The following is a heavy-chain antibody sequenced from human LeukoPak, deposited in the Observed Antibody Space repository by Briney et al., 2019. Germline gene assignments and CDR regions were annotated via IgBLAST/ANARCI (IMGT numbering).Heavy chain of an antibody. D-gene: IGHD3-10*01. CDR3: ARTAPYSVLLWFGEFFDFDY. J-gene: IGHJ4*02. V-gene: IGHV1-18*01. CDR1: GYTFTSYG. Sequence: ASVKVSCKACGYTFTSYGISWVRQAPGQGLEWMGWISAYNGNTNYAQKLQGRVTMTTDTSTSTAYMELRSLRSDDTAVYYCARTAPYSVLLWFGEFFDFDYWGQGTLVTVSS. CDR2: ISAYNGNT.